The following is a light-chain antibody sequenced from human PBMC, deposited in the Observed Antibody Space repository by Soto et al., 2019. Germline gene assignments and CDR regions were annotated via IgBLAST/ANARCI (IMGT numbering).Light chain of an antibody. V-gene: IGKV3-20*01. CDR2: GAS. J-gene: IGKJ1*01. Sequence: ELVLTQSPGPLSLSPGERATLSCRASQSVSNNYLAWYQQKPGQAPRLLIHGASNRATGIPDRFSGSGSGTDFTLTISRLEPEDVAVYYCQQYGSSGTFGQGTKVDI. CDR1: QSVSNNY. CDR3: QQYGSSGT.